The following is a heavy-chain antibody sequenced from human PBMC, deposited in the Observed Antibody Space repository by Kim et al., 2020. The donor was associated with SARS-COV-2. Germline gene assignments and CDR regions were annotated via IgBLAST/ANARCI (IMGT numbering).Heavy chain of an antibody. V-gene: IGHV4-31*03. J-gene: IGHJ6*02. CDR2: IYYSGST. Sequence: SETLSLTCTVSGGSISSGGYYWSWIRQHPGKGLEWIGYIYYSGSTYYNPSLKSRVTISVDTSKNQFSLKLSSVTAADTAVYYCARVGTAGTDPDGMDVWGQGTTVTVSS. CDR1: GGSISSGGYY. CDR3: ARVGTAGTDPDGMDV. D-gene: IGHD6-13*01.